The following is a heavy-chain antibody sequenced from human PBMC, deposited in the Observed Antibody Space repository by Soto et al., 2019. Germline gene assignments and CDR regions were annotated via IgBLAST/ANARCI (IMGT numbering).Heavy chain of an antibody. V-gene: IGHV3-33*06. CDR1: GFTFSTYG. CDR2: IWYDGSNK. Sequence: GGSLRLSCVASGFTFSTYGMHWVRQAPGKGLEWVAVIWYDGSNKYYADSVKGRFMISRDNSKNTLYLQMNSLRAEDTAVYYCAKAPHEGLELPYYYYGMDVWGQGTTVTVSS. D-gene: IGHD1-7*01. J-gene: IGHJ6*02. CDR3: AKAPHEGLELPYYYYGMDV.